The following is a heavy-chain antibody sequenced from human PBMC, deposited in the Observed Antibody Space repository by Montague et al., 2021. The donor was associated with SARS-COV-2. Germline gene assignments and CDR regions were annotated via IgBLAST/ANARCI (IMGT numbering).Heavy chain of an antibody. CDR3: ARTSASSDY. CDR2: TYYRSKWYN. CDR1: GDSVSSNIAT. Sequence: CAISGDSVSSNIATWNWIRQSPSIGLEWLGMTYYRSKWYNDYAVSVKSRITINPDTSKNQISLQLNSVTPEDTAVYYCARTSASSDYWGQGTLVTVSS. J-gene: IGHJ4*02. V-gene: IGHV6-1*01. D-gene: IGHD1-26*01.